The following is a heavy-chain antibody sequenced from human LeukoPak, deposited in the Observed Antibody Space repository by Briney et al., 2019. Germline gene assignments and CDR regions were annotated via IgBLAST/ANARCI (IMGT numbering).Heavy chain of an antibody. CDR1: GDSISSSYY. J-gene: IGHJ4*02. V-gene: IGHV4-39*01. Sequence: SETLSLTCTVSGDSISSSYYWGWIRQPPGKGLEWIGSIYYSGSTYYNPSLKSRVTISVDTSKNQFSLKLSSVTAADTAVYYCARHRMRDSSGYYQAFDYWGQGTLVTVSS. D-gene: IGHD3-22*01. CDR2: IYYSGST. CDR3: ARHRMRDSSGYYQAFDY.